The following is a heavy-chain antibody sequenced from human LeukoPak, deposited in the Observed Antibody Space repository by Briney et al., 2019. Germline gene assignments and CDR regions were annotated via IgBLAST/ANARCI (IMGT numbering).Heavy chain of an antibody. V-gene: IGHV3-23*01. CDR2: VSGSGGNT. Sequence: GGSLRLSCAASGFTFSSYAMSWVRQAPGKGLEWVSAVSGSGGNTHYADSVKGRFTISRDNSKNTLYLQMSSLRAEDTAVYYCAKKRPGDTLASLDCWGQGSLVTVSS. CDR1: GFTFSSYA. J-gene: IGHJ4*02. D-gene: IGHD2-2*02. CDR3: AKKRPGDTLASLDC.